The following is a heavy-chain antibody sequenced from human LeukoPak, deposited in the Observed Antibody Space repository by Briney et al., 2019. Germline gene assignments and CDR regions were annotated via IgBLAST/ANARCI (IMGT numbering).Heavy chain of an antibody. D-gene: IGHD6-13*01. J-gene: IGHJ3*02. V-gene: IGHV4-39*02. Sequence: PSETLSLTCNISGGSISSSSFYWGWIRQSPGEGLEWIGSIYFSGNTYYNPSLKSRLTVSVDTSKNHFSLKLSSVTAADTAVYYCARRFVGYDSSWGASDIWGLGAMVTVSS. CDR2: IYFSGNT. CDR3: ARRFVGYDSSWGASDI. CDR1: GGSISSSSFY.